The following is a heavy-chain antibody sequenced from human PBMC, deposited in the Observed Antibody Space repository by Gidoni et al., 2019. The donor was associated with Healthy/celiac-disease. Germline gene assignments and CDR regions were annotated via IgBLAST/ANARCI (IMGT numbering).Heavy chain of an antibody. CDR3: ARLGGIAAAGFDY. D-gene: IGHD6-13*01. V-gene: IGHV4-39*01. CDR2: IYYSGST. Sequence: QLQLQDSGPGLVKPSETLSLTCTVSGGSISSSSYYWGWIRQPPGKGLEWIGSIYYSGSTYYNPSLKSRVTISVDTSKNQFSLKLSSVTAADTAVYYCARLGGIAAAGFDYWGQGTLVTVSS. CDR1: GGSISSSSYY. J-gene: IGHJ4*02.